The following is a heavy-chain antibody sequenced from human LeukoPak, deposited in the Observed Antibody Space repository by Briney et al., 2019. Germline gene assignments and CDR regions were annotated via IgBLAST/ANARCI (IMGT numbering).Heavy chain of an antibody. D-gene: IGHD5-12*01. CDR3: ARDSSGYDVRYYYYYRDV. CDR1: GFIYSRNS. CDR2: ISYSRSTI. V-gene: IGHV3-48*01. Sequence: PGGSVSLSCAACGFIYSRNSMNGVRQPGGRGLEGVSYISYSRSTIYYADSVKGRFTISRDNAKNSLYLQMNSMRAEDTAVYYCARDSSGYDVRYYYYYRDVWGKGTTVTVSS. J-gene: IGHJ6*03.